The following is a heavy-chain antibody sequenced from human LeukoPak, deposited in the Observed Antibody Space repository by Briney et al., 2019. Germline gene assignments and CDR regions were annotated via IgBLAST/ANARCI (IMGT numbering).Heavy chain of an antibody. CDR2: ISANGINT. CDR1: RFSLSSHT. J-gene: IGHJ4*02. D-gene: IGHD3-16*02. CDR3: AKLTTEYVSNRHYLDY. Sequence: PGGSLRLSCAASRFSLSSHTMSWVRQAPGKGLEWVSTISANGINTYYADSVKGRFTVSRDNSKNTLYLQMNSLRVEDTAVYFCAKLTTEYVSNRHYLDYWGQGTLVTASS. V-gene: IGHV3-23*01.